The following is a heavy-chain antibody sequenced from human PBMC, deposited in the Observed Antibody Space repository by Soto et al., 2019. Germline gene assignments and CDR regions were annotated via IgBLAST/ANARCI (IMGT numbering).Heavy chain of an antibody. CDR3: ARELERRGGWFDP. V-gene: IGHV3-21*01. CDR1: GFTFSSYR. Sequence: EVQLVESGGGLVKPGGSLRLSCAASGFTFSSYRMNWVRQAPGKGLEWVSSISSSSSYRYYADSVKGRFTISRDNAKNSLYLQMNSLRAEDTAVYYCARELERRGGWFDPWGQGTLVTVSS. CDR2: ISSSSSYR. D-gene: IGHD1-1*01. J-gene: IGHJ5*02.